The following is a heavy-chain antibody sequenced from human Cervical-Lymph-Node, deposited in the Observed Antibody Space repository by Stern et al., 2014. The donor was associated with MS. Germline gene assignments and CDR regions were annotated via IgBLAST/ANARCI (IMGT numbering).Heavy chain of an antibody. Sequence: QVQLVQSGSEMKKPGASGKVSCKASGYTFNRYAINWVRQAPGKGLAWMGWINTNTGDPIYAQGFTGRVVVSMDSSVSPSYLQISGLKAEDTAIYYCARPITAAAHIFDSWGQGTLVTVSS. CDR2: INTNTGDP. CDR1: GYTFNRYA. J-gene: IGHJ4*02. V-gene: IGHV7-4-1*02. D-gene: IGHD6-13*01. CDR3: ARPITAAAHIFDS.